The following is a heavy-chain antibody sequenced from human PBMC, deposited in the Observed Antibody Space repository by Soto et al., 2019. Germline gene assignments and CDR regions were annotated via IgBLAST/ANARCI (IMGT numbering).Heavy chain of an antibody. J-gene: IGHJ6*02. CDR3: ARDPSSIAAAAPYYYYYGMDV. CDR1: GYTFTGYY. V-gene: IGHV1-2*04. CDR2: INPNSGGT. Sequence: GASVKVSCKASGYTFTGYYMHWVRQAPGQGLEWMGWINPNSGGTNYAQKFQGWVTMTRDTSISTAYMELSRLRSDDTAVYYCARDPSSIAAAAPYYYYYGMDVWGQGTTVTVS. D-gene: IGHD6-13*01.